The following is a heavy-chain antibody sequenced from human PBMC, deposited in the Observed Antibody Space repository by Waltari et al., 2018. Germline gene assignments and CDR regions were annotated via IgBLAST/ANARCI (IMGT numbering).Heavy chain of an antibody. CDR3: ARAGLGSPLQWLQLLDS. J-gene: IGHJ4*02. Sequence: EVQLVESGGGLIQPGGSLRLSCAASGFPTNNSYMSWVRQAPGKGLEWVSVIYAGSGGTFYAESVKGRFTVSRDNSKNTLYLDLNSLTAEDTAVYYCARAGLGSPLQWLQLLDSWGRGTLVTVSS. CDR2: IYAGSGGT. D-gene: IGHD5-12*01. CDR1: GFPTNNSY. V-gene: IGHV3-53*01.